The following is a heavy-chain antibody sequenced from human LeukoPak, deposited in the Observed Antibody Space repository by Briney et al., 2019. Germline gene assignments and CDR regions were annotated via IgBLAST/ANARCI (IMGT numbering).Heavy chain of an antibody. CDR2: ISGSDGST. Sequence: PGGSLRLSCAASGFTFSSYGMSWVRQAPGKGLEWVSAISGSDGSTYYADSVKGRFTISRDNSKNTLYLQMNSLRAEDTALYYCAKDRMDPVNYWGQGTLVTVSS. CDR3: AKDRMDPVNY. D-gene: IGHD2-2*03. V-gene: IGHV3-23*01. J-gene: IGHJ4*02. CDR1: GFTFSSYG.